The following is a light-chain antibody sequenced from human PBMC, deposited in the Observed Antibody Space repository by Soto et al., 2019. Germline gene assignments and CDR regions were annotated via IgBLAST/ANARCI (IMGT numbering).Light chain of an antibody. J-gene: IGKJ1*01. CDR3: QQRSNWLWT. CDR1: QSVSSY. Sequence: EIVLTQSPGTLSLSPGERATLSCRASQSVSSYLAWYQQKPGQAPRLLIYDAPNRATGIPARFSGSGSGTDFTLTISSLEPEDFAVYYCQQRSNWLWTFGQGTKVDIK. V-gene: IGKV3-11*01. CDR2: DAP.